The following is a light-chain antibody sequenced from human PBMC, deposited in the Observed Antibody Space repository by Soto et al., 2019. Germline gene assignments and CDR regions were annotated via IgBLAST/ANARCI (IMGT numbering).Light chain of an antibody. CDR3: AAWDDSRGMV. CDR2: SNN. J-gene: IGLJ2*01. CDR1: SSNIGSNT. Sequence: QSVLTQPPSASGTPGQRVTISCSGSSSNIGSNTVNWYQQLPGTAPKLLIYSNNQRPSGVPDRFSGSKSGTSASLAISGLQSEDEADYYWAAWDDSRGMVFGGGTQLTVL. V-gene: IGLV1-44*01.